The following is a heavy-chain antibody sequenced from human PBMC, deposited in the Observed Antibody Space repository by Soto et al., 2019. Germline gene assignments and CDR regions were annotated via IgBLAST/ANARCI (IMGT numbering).Heavy chain of an antibody. CDR3: ARDLGMRWPYYFDS. CDR2: INPSAGTT. D-gene: IGHD2-15*01. J-gene: IGHJ4*02. V-gene: IGHV1-46*01. Sequence: QVQLVQSGAEVKKPGASVKVSCRSSGYTFTSNFMHWLRQAPGQGPEWMGIINPSAGTTSYSQKFRGRFTMTRDTSTSTVYMELSSLRSEDTAVYYCARDLGMRWPYYFDSWGQGTLVTVSS. CDR1: GYTFTSNF.